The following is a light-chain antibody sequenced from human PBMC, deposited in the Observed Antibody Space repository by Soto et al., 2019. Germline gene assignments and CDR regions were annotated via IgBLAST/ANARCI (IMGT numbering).Light chain of an antibody. CDR3: CSYTTSNTRQIV. Sequence: QSALTQPASVSGSPGQSITISCTGTSSDVGGYNYVSWYQQQPGKAPKFMIYDVTNRPSGVSNRFSGSKSGNTAPLTIPGLQAEDEADYYCCSYTTSNTRQIVFGTGTKLTVL. CDR1: SSDVGGYNY. CDR2: DVT. J-gene: IGLJ1*01. V-gene: IGLV2-14*01.